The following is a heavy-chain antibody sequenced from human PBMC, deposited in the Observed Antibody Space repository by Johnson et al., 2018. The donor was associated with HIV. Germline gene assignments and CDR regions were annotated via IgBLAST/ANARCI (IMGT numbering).Heavy chain of an antibody. J-gene: IGHJ3*02. V-gene: IGHV3-30*03. D-gene: IGHD6-13*01. CDR3: ARDTEYSSNWYAFDI. Sequence: HVQLVESGGGVVQPGRSLSLSCAASGFTFNNYDMHWVRQAPGKGLEWVAFIRYDGSYKYYADSVKGRFTISRDNSKNTLYLQVKSLRAEDTAVYYCARDTEYSSNWYAFDIWGQGTMVTVSS. CDR2: IRYDGSYK. CDR1: GFTFNNYD.